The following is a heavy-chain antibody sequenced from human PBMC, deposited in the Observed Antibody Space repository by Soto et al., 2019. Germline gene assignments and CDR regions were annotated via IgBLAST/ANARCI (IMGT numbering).Heavy chain of an antibody. D-gene: IGHD2-15*01. CDR1: GFTVSSNY. V-gene: IGHV3-53*01. CDR3: ARDRMRSYYYGMDV. Sequence: SLRLSCAASGFTVSSNYMSWVRQAPGKGLEWVSVIYSGGSTYYADSVKGRFTISRDNSKNTLYLQMNSLRAEDTAVYYCARDRMRSYYYGMDVWGQGTTVTVSS. CDR2: IYSGGST. J-gene: IGHJ6*02.